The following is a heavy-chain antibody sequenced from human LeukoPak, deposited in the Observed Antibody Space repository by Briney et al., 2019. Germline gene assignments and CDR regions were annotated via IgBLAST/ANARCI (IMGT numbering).Heavy chain of an antibody. CDR1: GGSISSGGYY. Sequence: SQTLSLTCTVSGGSISSGGYYWSWIRQHPGKGLEWIGYIYYSGNTYYNPSLKSRVTISVDTSKNQFSLKLSSVTAADTAVYYCARGLNRPWIQLWTPRSNHKILGFDYWGQGTLVTVSS. D-gene: IGHD5-18*01. CDR3: ARGLNRPWIQLWTPRSNHKILGFDY. J-gene: IGHJ4*02. CDR2: IYYSGNT. V-gene: IGHV4-31*03.